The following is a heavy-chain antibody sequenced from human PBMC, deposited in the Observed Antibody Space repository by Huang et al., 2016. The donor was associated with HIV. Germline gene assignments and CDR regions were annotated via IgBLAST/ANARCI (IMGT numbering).Heavy chain of an antibody. D-gene: IGHD3-22*01. CDR3: TRLTMIGDGDY. CDR1: GFTFSGSA. CDR2: IRSKANSYAT. Sequence: EVQLVESGGGLVQPGGSLKLSCAASGFTFSGSAMHWVRQASGKGLECGGRIRSKANSYATAYAASVKGRFTISRDDSKNTAYLQMNSLKTEDTAVYYCTRLTMIGDGDYWGQGTLVTVSS. J-gene: IGHJ4*02. V-gene: IGHV3-73*01.